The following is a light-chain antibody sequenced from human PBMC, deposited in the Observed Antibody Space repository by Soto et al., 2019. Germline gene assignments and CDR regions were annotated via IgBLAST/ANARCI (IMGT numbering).Light chain of an antibody. CDR1: SSDVGSYNL. Sequence: QSVLTQPASVSGSPGQSITISCTGTSSDVGSYNLVSWYQQYPGKAPKLMIYEGSKRPSGVSNRFSGSKSGNTASLTISGLQAEDEADYYCCSFAGSVLFGGGTKVTVL. J-gene: IGLJ2*01. CDR2: EGS. V-gene: IGLV2-23*01. CDR3: CSFAGSVL.